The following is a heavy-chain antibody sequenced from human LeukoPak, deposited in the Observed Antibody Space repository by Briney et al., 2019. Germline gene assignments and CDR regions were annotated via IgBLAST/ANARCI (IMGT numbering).Heavy chain of an antibody. V-gene: IGHV4-59*01. D-gene: IGHD2-15*01. CDR3: ARSYCGGGSCGAFDI. J-gene: IGHJ3*02. CDR1: GGSISSYY. CDR2: IYYSGNT. Sequence: SETLSLTCTVSGGSISSYYWSWIRQPPGKGLEWIGHIYYSGNTNYNPSLKSRVTISVDTSKNQFSLRLSSVTAADTAVYYCARSYCGGGSCGAFDIWGQGTMVTVSS.